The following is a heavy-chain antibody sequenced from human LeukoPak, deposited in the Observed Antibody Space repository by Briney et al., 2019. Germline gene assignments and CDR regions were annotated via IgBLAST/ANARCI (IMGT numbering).Heavy chain of an antibody. CDR2: ISAYNGNT. CDR3: ARDSPDYYVSSGYYY. J-gene: IGHJ4*02. V-gene: IGHV1-18*01. D-gene: IGHD3-22*01. Sequence: ASVKVSCKASGYTFTSYGISWVRQAPGQGLEWMGWISAYNGNTNYAQKLQGRVTMTTDTSTSTAYMELRSLRSDDTAVYYCARDSPDYYVSSGYYYWGQGTLVTVSS. CDR1: GYTFTSYG.